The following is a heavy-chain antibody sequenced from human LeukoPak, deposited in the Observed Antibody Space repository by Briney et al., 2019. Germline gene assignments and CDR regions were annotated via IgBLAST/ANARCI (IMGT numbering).Heavy chain of an antibody. CDR2: IKQDGSEK. J-gene: IGHJ4*02. Sequence: GGSLRLSCAASGFTFSRYWMSWVRQAPGKGLEWVANIKQDGSEKYYVGSVKGRFTISRDNAKNSVFLQMNSLRAEDTAVYYCASVRDYYDSTGYLFDYWGQGTLVTVSS. D-gene: IGHD3-22*01. V-gene: IGHV3-7*01. CDR1: GFTFSRYW. CDR3: ASVRDYYDSTGYLFDY.